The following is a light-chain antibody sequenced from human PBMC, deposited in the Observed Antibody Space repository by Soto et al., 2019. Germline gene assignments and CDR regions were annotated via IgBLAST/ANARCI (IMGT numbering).Light chain of an antibody. Sequence: EIVMTQSPVTLSVSPGERATLSCRASQSVSSNLAWYQQKPGQAPRLLIYDASTRATGIPARFSGSGSGTEFTLTISSLQSEDFAIYYCQHLNIWPYTFGQGTKVDIK. CDR2: DAS. CDR3: QHLNIWPYT. V-gene: IGKV3-15*01. CDR1: QSVSSN. J-gene: IGKJ2*01.